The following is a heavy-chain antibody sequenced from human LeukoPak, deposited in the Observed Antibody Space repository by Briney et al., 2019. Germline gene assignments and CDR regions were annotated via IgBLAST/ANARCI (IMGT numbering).Heavy chain of an antibody. D-gene: IGHD6-13*01. J-gene: IGHJ6*03. CDR1: GGSISSYY. Sequence: SETLSLTCTVSGGSISSYYWSWIRQPAGKGLEWIGRIYTSGSTNYNPSLKSRVTMSVDTSKNQFSLKLSSVTAADTAVYYCARDFMQQLVARNYYYYYMDVWGKGTTVTVS. CDR2: IYTSGST. CDR3: ARDFMQQLVARNYYYYYMDV. V-gene: IGHV4-4*07.